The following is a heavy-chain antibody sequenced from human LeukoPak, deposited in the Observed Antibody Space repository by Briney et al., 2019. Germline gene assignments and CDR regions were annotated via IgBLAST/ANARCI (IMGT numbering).Heavy chain of an antibody. V-gene: IGHV3-9*01. CDR3: ARAGGYCGRISCPYYFDY. Sequence: SLRLSCAASGFTFDDYAMHWVRQGPGKGLEWVSGISWNSGSIGYADSVKGRFTISRDNAKNSLYLQMNSLRAEDTALYYCARAGGYCGRISCPYYFDYWGQGSLVAVSS. CDR1: GFTFDDYA. D-gene: IGHD2-15*01. CDR2: ISWNSGSI. J-gene: IGHJ4*02.